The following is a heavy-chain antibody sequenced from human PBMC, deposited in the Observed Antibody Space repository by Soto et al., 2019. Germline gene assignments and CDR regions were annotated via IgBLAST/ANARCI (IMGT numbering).Heavy chain of an antibody. CDR3: ARGVASTAAGKFDY. J-gene: IGHJ4*02. CDR2: INHSGST. D-gene: IGHD6-13*01. Sequence: PSETLSLTCAVYGGSFSGYYWSWIRQPPGKGLEWIGEINHSGSTNYNPSLKSRVTISVDTSKNQFSLKLSSVTAADTVVYYCARGVASTAAGKFDYWGQGTLVTVSS. CDR1: GGSFSGYY. V-gene: IGHV4-34*01.